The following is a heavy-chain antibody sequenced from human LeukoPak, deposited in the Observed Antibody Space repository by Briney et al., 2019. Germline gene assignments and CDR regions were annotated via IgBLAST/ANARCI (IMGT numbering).Heavy chain of an antibody. J-gene: IGHJ4*02. D-gene: IGHD2-21*01. V-gene: IGHV3-30*18. CDR3: AKTYLWYYFEY. CDR1: GFTFSSYG. CDR2: ISYDGSNK. Sequence: QTGGSLRLSCAASGFTFSSYGMHWVRQAPGKGLEWVAVISYDGSNKYYADSVKGRFTISRDNSKNTLYLQMNSLRAEDTAVYYCAKTYLWYYFEYWGQGFLVTVSS.